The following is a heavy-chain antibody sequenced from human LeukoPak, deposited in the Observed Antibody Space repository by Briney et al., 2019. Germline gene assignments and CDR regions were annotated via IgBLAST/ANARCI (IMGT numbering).Heavy chain of an antibody. CDR3: ARVDYYGSGRWRPTFDY. CDR2: ISAYNGNT. J-gene: IGHJ4*02. Sequence: ASVKVSCKASGYSFANYGISWVRQAPGQGLEWMGWISAYNGNTKYAQKLQGRVTVTTDTSTSTAYMELRSLRSDDTAVYYCARVDYYGSGRWRPTFDYWGQGTLVTVSS. D-gene: IGHD3-10*01. V-gene: IGHV1-18*01. CDR1: GYSFANYG.